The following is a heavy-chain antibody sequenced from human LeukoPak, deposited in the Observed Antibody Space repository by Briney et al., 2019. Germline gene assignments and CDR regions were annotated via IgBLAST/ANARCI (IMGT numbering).Heavy chain of an antibody. V-gene: IGHV4-59*08. D-gene: IGHD6-19*01. J-gene: IGHJ4*02. CDR2: IYYSGST. Sequence: SETLSLTCTVSGGSISSYYWSWIRQPPGKGLEWIGYIYYSGSTNYNPSLKSRVTISVDTSKNQFSLKLSSATAADTAVYYCARHPVAGYFDYWGQGTLVTVSS. CDR3: ARHPVAGYFDY. CDR1: GGSISSYY.